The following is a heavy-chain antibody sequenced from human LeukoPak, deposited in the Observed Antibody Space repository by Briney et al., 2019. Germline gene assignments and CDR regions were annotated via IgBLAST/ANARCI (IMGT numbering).Heavy chain of an antibody. CDR1: GGSIRSYF. D-gene: IGHD5-12*01. V-gene: IGHV4-59*01. CDR3: ARGLVLATDDAFDI. CDR2: IWDTEIT. J-gene: IGHJ3*02. Sequence: SETLSLTCTVSGGSIRSYFWSWLRQPPGKGLEWIGYIWDTEITDYNPSLRSRVTISLDTSKNHFSLKLRSVTAADTALYFCARGLVLATDDAFDIWGQGTLVTVSS.